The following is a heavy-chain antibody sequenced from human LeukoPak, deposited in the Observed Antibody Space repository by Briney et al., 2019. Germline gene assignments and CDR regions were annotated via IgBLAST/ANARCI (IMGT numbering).Heavy chain of an antibody. CDR3: VTNFDPDVD. CDR2: ISLNGGSS. CDR1: GFTFDEYG. J-gene: IGHJ4*02. V-gene: IGHV3-20*04. D-gene: IGHD3-9*01. Sequence: PGGSLRLSCAASGFTFDEYGMSWVRQAPGKGLEWVSGISLNGGSSGYADSVKGRFTISRDNANNSISLQMNSLRVEDTALYYCVTNFDPDVDWGQGTLVTVSS.